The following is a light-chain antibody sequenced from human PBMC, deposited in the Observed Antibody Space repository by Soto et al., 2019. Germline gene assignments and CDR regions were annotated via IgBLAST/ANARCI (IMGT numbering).Light chain of an antibody. CDR3: QQFCGSSFT. CDR2: GAF. J-gene: IGKJ3*01. CDR1: QSVSSSY. V-gene: IGKV3-20*01. Sequence: EIVLTQSPGTLSLSPGERATLSCRASQSVSSSYLAWYHLKPDQGPSLLIYGAFNRATGVPERFSGSGSGTDYTLTISRLEPEDFAVYFCQQFCGSSFTFGPGTKVIIK.